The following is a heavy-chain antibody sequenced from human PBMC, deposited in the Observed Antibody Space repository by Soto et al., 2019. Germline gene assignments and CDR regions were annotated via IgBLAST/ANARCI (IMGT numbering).Heavy chain of an antibody. CDR3: AISLSGWIRSSFDF. V-gene: IGHV1-2*02. D-gene: IGHD3-16*01. Sequence: AALRVAREGSGQTLAAHYKHWLLQAPGQGLEWLGWFNPNVGDSKFAPKFQGAVSTTADKSVATVYLELSSLRSDDTAVYYCAISLSGWIRSSFDFWREGTMVTV. CDR1: GQTLAAHY. J-gene: IGHJ3*01. CDR2: FNPNVGDS.